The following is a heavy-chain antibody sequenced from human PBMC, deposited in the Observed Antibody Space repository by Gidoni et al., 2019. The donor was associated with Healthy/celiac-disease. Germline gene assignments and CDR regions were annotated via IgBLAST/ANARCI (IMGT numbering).Heavy chain of an antibody. V-gene: IGHV4-34*01. Sequence: QVQLQQWGAGLLKPSATLSLTCAVSGWSFSGYYWCWIRQPPGKGLEWIGEINHSGSTNYNPSIKSRVTISVDTSKNQFSLKLSSVTAADTAVYYCARATITIFGVVSYYYYGMDVWGQGTTVTVSS. J-gene: IGHJ6*02. CDR3: ARATITIFGVVSYYYYGMDV. CDR2: INHSGST. D-gene: IGHD3-3*01. CDR1: GWSFSGYY.